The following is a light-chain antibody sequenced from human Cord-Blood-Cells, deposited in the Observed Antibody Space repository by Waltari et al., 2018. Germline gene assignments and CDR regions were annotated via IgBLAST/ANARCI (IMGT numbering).Light chain of an antibody. J-gene: IGKJ2*01. V-gene: IGKV4-1*01. CDR2: WAS. CDR3: QQYYSTPYT. Sequence: DTMLTQLPAPLVVSLGAGATTNCKPSKSVLYSSNNKNYLAWYQQKPGQPPKLLIYWASTRESGVPDRFSGSGSGTDFTLTISSLQAEDVAVYYCQQYYSTPYTFGQGTKLEIK. CDR1: KSVLYSSNNKNY.